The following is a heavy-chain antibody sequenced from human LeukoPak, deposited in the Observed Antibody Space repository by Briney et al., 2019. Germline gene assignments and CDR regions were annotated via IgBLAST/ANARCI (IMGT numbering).Heavy chain of an antibody. J-gene: IGHJ3*02. CDR1: GGSISSYY. Sequence: PSETLSLTCTVSGGSISSYYWSWIRQPPGKGLEWIGYIYYSGSTNYNPSLKSRVTISVDTSKNQFSLKLTSVTAADTAVYYCARGPSGLRSPFNTWGQGTTVTVSS. CDR2: IYYSGST. V-gene: IGHV4-59*12. CDR3: ARGPSGLRSPFNT. D-gene: IGHD5-12*01.